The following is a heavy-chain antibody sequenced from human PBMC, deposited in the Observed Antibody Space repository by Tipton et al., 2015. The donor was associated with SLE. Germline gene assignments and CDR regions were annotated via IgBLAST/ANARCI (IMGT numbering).Heavy chain of an antibody. V-gene: IGHV3-72*01. Sequence: GSLRLSCAASGFTFSDHYMDWVRQAPGKGLEWVGRIREKAHSYTTEYAASVTGRFTISREDSKSSLYLQMSSLKSEDTAVYYCVRSLYCTGGSCRYYYNLDVWGQGTTVTVSS. D-gene: IGHD2-15*01. CDR3: VRSLYCTGGSCRYYYNLDV. CDR1: GFTFSDHY. J-gene: IGHJ6*02. CDR2: IREKAHSYTT.